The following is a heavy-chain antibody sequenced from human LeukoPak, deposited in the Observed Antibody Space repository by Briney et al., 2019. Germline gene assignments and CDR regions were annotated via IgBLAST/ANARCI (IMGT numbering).Heavy chain of an antibody. CDR1: GFGLSSFQ. Sequence: GGSLRLSCAASGFGLSSFQMNWVRQAPGKGLEWISYISDSGTTEYYAGSVKGRFTISRDNAKNSLYLQMNSLTGEDTALYYCARDGTTNRYNWFDSWGQGTLVTVSS. D-gene: IGHD2-8*01. CDR3: ARDGTTNRYNWFDS. CDR2: ISDSGTTE. J-gene: IGHJ5*01. V-gene: IGHV3-48*03.